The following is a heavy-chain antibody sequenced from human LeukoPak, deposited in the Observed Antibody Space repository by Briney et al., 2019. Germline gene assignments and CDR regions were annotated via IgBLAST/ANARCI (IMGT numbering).Heavy chain of an antibody. Sequence: GGSLRLSCAASGFTFNNYAMNWVRQAPGKGLEWISSISSSGVNSYDADSVKGRFSISRANSENTLYLQMNSLRVEDTAVYYCAKSYTYGWASYYNHYDYWGQGTLVTVSS. CDR2: ISSSGVNS. CDR1: GFTFNNYA. V-gene: IGHV3-23*01. J-gene: IGHJ4*02. CDR3: AKSYTYGWASYYNHYDY. D-gene: IGHD3-10*01.